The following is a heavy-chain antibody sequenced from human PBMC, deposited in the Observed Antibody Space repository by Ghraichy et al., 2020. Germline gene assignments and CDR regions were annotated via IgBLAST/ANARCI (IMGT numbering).Heavy chain of an antibody. CDR3: ARVTVNHGMD. J-gene: IGHJ4*02. V-gene: IGHV4-30-4*01. D-gene: IGHD1-14*01. Sequence: SETLSLTCTVSGGSISSGDYYWSWIRQPPGKGLEWIGYIYYSGTTYYNPSLKSRVIMSVDTSKNQFSLKLSSVTAADTAVYYCARVTVNHGMDWGQGTLVTVSS. CDR1: GGSISSGDYY. CDR2: IYYSGTT.